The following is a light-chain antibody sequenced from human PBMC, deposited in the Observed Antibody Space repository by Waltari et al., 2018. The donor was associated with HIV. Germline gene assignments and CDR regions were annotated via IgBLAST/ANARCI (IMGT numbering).Light chain of an antibody. CDR3: NSYTKNNTWV. J-gene: IGLJ3*02. Sequence: QSALTQPASVSGSPGQSLSISCTGTSSDVGGYNYVDWLQKHPGQAPKLMLYEVSIRLSGVSNRFAGSKSGNTASLTISGLQAEDEADYYCNSYTKNNTWVFGGGTRLTVL. CDR2: EVS. CDR1: SSDVGGYNY. V-gene: IGLV2-14*01.